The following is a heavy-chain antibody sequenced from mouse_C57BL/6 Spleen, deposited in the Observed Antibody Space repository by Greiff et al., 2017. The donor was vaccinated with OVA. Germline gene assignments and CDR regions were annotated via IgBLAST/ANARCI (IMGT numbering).Heavy chain of an antibody. V-gene: IGHV5-4*01. Sequence: EVMLVAPGGGLVKPGGSLKLSCAASGFTFSSYAMSWVRQTPEKMLEWVTTISDGGSYTYYPDNVKVRFTIYRDNAKHNLYLQMSHLKSEDTAMYYCAREYYYGSSPWGAYWGQGTLVTVSA. J-gene: IGHJ3*01. D-gene: IGHD1-1*01. CDR1: GFTFSSYA. CDR3: AREYYYGSSPWGAY. CDR2: ISDGGSYT.